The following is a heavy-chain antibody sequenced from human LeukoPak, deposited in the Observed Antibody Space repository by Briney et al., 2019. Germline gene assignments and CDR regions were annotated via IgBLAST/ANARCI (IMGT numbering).Heavy chain of an antibody. CDR3: ARDGSGSGANKEWFDP. D-gene: IGHD1-26*01. Sequence: ASVKVSCKASGYTFTGYYMHWVRQAPGQGLEWMGWINPSSGGTNYAQKFQGRVTMTRDTSISTAYMELSRLRSDDTAVYYCARDGSGSGANKEWFDPWGQGTLVTVSS. V-gene: IGHV1-2*02. CDR1: GYTFTGYY. J-gene: IGHJ5*02. CDR2: INPSSGGT.